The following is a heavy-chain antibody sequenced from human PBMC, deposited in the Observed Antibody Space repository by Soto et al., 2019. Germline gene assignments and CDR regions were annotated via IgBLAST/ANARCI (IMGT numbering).Heavy chain of an antibody. Sequence: GGSLRLSCAASGFTFSNYAMSWVRQAPGKGLEWVSCISGSAGGTYYAYSVKGRFIISRDNSRNTLHLQMSSLRAEDTAIYYCAREGTCTYGPTHGMDVWRPGTTDTVSS. CDR1: GFTFSNYA. CDR3: AREGTCTYGPTHGMDV. J-gene: IGHJ6*02. CDR2: ISGSAGGT. D-gene: IGHD4-17*01. V-gene: IGHV3-23*01.